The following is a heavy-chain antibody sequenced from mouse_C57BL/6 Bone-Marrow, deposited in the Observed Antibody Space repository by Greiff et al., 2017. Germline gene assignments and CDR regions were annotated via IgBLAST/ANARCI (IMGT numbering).Heavy chain of an antibody. Sequence: VQLQQSGAELVKPGASVKISCKASGYTFTGYSINWVKQSPGKSLEWIGEINPSTGGTTYNEKFKAKATLTVDKSSSTAYMQLKSLTSEDSAVYCCATAWYYGMDYWGQGTSVTVSS. V-gene: IGHV1-42*01. J-gene: IGHJ4*01. CDR1: GYTFTGYS. CDR3: ATAWYYGMDY. CDR2: INPSTGGT.